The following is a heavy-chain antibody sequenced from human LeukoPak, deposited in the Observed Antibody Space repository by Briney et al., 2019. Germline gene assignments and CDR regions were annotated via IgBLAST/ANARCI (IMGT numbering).Heavy chain of an antibody. CDR2: FDPEDGET. V-gene: IGHV1-24*01. CDR3: ATDSMYSSGWYAIDY. J-gene: IGHJ4*02. D-gene: IGHD6-19*01. CDR1: GYTLTGLS. Sequence: ASVKVSCKVSGYTLTGLSMHWVRQAPGKGLEWMGGFDPEDGETIYAQKFQGRVTMTEDTSTDTAYMELSSLRSEDTAVYYCATDSMYSSGWYAIDYWGQGTLVTVSS.